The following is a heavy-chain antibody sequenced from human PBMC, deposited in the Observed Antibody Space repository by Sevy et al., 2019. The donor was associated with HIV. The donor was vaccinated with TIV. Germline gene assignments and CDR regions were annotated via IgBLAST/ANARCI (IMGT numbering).Heavy chain of an antibody. CDR1: AFTFSNDW. CDR2: IRSATDGGTT. J-gene: IGHJ5*02. CDR3: ATLSGNYWGAWVDP. D-gene: IGHD5-12*01. Sequence: GGSLRLSCVASAFTFSNDWMTWVRQAPGKGLEWVGHIRSATDGGTTDYAAPVKGRFTISRHDSKNTVYLEMNSLKIEDTGVYFWATLSGNYWGAWVDPWGQGTLVTVSS. V-gene: IGHV3-15*07.